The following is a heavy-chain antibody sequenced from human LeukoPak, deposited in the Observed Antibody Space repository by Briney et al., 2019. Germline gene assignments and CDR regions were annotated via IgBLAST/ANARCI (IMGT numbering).Heavy chain of an antibody. CDR3: ARRSGGSYDY. Sequence: GESLEISRKGSGYSFTSYLIGWVRQMPGKGLGWMGIIYTGDSDTSDNPSFHRHVTISADKSSSASYLQWSSLKASDTAMYYCARRSGGSYDYWGQGTLATVSS. J-gene: IGHJ4*02. D-gene: IGHD1-26*01. V-gene: IGHV5-51*01. CDR2: IYTGDSDT. CDR1: GYSFTSYL.